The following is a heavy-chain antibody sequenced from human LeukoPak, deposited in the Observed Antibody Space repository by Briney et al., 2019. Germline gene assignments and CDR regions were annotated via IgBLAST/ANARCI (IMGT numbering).Heavy chain of an antibody. D-gene: IGHD3-9*01. V-gene: IGHV4-39*07. CDR3: AREGTDILTGYSLYYFDY. CDR2: IYYSGST. CDR1: GGSISSSSYY. Sequence: SETLSLTCTVSGGSISSSSYYWGWIRQPPGKGLEWIGSIYYSGSTYYNPSLKSRVTMSVDTSKNQFSLKLSSVTAADTAVYYCAREGTDILTGYSLYYFDYWGQGTLVTVSS. J-gene: IGHJ4*02.